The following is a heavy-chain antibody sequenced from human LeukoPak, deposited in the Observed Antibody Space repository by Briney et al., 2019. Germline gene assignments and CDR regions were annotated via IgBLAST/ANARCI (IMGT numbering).Heavy chain of an antibody. Sequence: GGSLRLSCAASGFTFSSYAMSWVRQAPEKGLDWVSVISGSAHKIRYADSVKGRFTISRDNSENTVYLQMNNLRAEDTALYYCAGRVTGYSSGYVYWGQGTLVTVSS. J-gene: IGHJ4*02. D-gene: IGHD5-18*01. CDR1: GFTFSSYA. CDR3: AGRVTGYSSGYVY. V-gene: IGHV3-23*01. CDR2: ISGSAHKI.